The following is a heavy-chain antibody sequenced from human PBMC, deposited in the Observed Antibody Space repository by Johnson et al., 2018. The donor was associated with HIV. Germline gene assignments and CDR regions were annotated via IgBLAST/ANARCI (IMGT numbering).Heavy chain of an antibody. J-gene: IGHJ3*02. V-gene: IGHV3-30-3*01. Sequence: QVQLVESGGGVVQPGRSLRLSCAASGFTFSSYAMHWVRQAPGKGLEWVAVISYDGSNKYYADSVKGRFTISRDNAKNTLYLQMNSLRAEDTAVYYCAREAGAGGAFDIWGQGTMVTVSS. CDR3: AREAGAGGAFDI. CDR1: GFTFSSYA. D-gene: IGHD3-16*01. CDR2: ISYDGSNK.